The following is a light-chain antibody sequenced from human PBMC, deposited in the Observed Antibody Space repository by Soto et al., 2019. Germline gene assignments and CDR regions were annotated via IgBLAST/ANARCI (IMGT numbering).Light chain of an antibody. Sequence: QSALTQPASVSGSPGQSIAISCTGTSSDVGGYNYVSWYQQHPGKAPKLILCDVSNRPSGVSDRFSGSKSGNTASLTISGLQTEDEADYYCSSYPTSSTYVFGTGTKVTVL. V-gene: IGLV2-14*01. CDR1: SSDVGGYNY. CDR2: DVS. J-gene: IGLJ1*01. CDR3: SSYPTSSTYV.